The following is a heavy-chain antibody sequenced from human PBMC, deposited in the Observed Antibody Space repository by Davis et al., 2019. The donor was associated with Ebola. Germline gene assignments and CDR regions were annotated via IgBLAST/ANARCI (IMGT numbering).Heavy chain of an antibody. CDR2: IYPGDSDT. Sequence: PGGSLRLSCKGSGYTLTTYWIGWVRQMPGKGLEWMGTIYPGDSDTRYSPSFQGQVTISADKSIGTAYLQWSSLKASDTATYYCARRGATTEHFDYWGQGTLVTVSS. V-gene: IGHV5-51*01. CDR3: ARRGATTEHFDY. D-gene: IGHD1-26*01. CDR1: GYTLTTYW. J-gene: IGHJ4*02.